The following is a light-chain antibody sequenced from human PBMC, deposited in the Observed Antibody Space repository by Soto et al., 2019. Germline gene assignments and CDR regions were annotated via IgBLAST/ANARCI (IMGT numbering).Light chain of an antibody. V-gene: IGLV2-23*02. Sequence: QSVLTQPASVSGSPGQSITISCTGTSRDIGTSNLVSWYQQYPGKAPKLIIFEVTRRPSGISNRFSGSKSGNTASLTISGLQPEDEADYYCYTYTGISTSLFVFRTGTKLTVL. CDR3: YTYTGISTSLFV. J-gene: IGLJ1*01. CDR1: SRDIGTSNL. CDR2: EVT.